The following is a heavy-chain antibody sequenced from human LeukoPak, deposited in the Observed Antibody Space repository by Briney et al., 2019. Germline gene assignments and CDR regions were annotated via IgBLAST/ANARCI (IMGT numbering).Heavy chain of an antibody. D-gene: IGHD4-17*01. J-gene: IGHJ6*02. V-gene: IGHV3-20*01. CDR1: GFIFNDYA. Sequence: GGSLRLSCAASGFIFNDYAISWVRQAPGKGLEWVSGIHWSGTSRGYADSVKGRFTISRDNAKNSLYLGMNSLRAEDTALYHCARALYGDYYFYGLDVWGQGTTVTVSS. CDR3: ARALYGDYYFYGLDV. CDR2: IHWSGTSR.